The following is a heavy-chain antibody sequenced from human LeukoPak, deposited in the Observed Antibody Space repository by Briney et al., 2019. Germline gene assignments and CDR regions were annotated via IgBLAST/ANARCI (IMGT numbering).Heavy chain of an antibody. D-gene: IGHD2-15*01. V-gene: IGHV3-23*01. CDR1: GFTFSNFG. J-gene: IGHJ6*03. CDR2: ISGNADAT. CDR3: AKRGSGTLLPTHHYYMDV. Sequence: PGGSLRLSCAASGFTFSNFGMSWVRQAPGKGLEWVSTISGNADATYYADSVKGRFTISRDNSKNTLYLQINSLEAEDTAIYYCAKRGSGTLLPTHHYYMDVWGKGTTVTVSS.